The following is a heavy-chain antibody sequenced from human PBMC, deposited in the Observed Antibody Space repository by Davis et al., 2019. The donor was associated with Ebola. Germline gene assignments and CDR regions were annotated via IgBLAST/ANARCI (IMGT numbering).Heavy chain of an antibody. Sequence: GESLKISCVGSGFTFSDYYMSWIRPAPGRGLEWVSFISGSATAVSYADSVRGRFTISRDNAKNSLYLQMHSLRAEDTAVYYCAKTMGWLQQSGEEYFQNWGQGTLVTVS. CDR3: AKTMGWLQQSGEEYFQN. J-gene: IGHJ1*01. D-gene: IGHD5-24*01. CDR1: GFTFSDYY. CDR2: ISGSATAV. V-gene: IGHV3-11*01.